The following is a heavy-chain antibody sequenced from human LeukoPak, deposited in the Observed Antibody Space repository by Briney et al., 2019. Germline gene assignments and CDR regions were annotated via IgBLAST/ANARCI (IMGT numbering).Heavy chain of an antibody. J-gene: IGHJ5*02. Sequence: GSSVKVSCKASGGTFSSYAISWVRQAPGQGLEWMGWISAYNGNTNYAQKLQGRVTMTTDTSTSTAYMELRSLRSDDTAVYYCARDRRYCSGGSCYSGVDWFDPWGQGTLVTVSS. CDR1: GGTFSSYA. CDR2: ISAYNGNT. CDR3: ARDRRYCSGGSCYSGVDWFDP. V-gene: IGHV1-18*01. D-gene: IGHD2-15*01.